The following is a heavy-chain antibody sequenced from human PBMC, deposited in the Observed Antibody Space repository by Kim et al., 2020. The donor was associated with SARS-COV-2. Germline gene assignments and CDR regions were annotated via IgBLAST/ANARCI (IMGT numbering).Heavy chain of an antibody. CDR1: GFTFDDYA. D-gene: IGHD3-9*01. CDR3: AKSTASDIWTGYPCCLFDY. J-gene: IGHJ4*02. Sequence: GGSLRLSCAASGFTFDDYAMHWVRQAPGKGLEWVSGISCNSSSIGYADSVKGRFTISRDNAKNSLYLQMNSLRAEDTAMYYCAKSTASDIWTGYPCCLFDYWGQGTLVTVSS. V-gene: IGHV3-9*01. CDR2: ISCNSSSI.